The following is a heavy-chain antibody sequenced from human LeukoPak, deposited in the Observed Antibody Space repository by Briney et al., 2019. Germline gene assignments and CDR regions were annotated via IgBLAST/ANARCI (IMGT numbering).Heavy chain of an antibody. CDR2: IYPGDSDT. Sequence: GESLKISCKGSGYRFTSYWIGWVRQMPGKGLEWMGIIYPGDSDTRYSPSFEGQVTISADKSSSTAYLQWSSLKASDTAMYYCARQDDSWSGTPFDYWGQGTLVTVSS. V-gene: IGHV5-51*01. J-gene: IGHJ4*02. D-gene: IGHD3-3*01. CDR3: ARQDDSWSGTPFDY. CDR1: GYRFTSYW.